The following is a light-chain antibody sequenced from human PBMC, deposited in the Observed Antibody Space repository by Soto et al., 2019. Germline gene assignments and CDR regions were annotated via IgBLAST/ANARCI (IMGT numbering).Light chain of an antibody. Sequence: DIQMPQSPSTLSGPLGARVDLTCRASQSIDRWLAWYQQKPGEAPKFLIYETYILEAGVPSRFSGSGSGTEFTLTIRTLQSDDFAVYYCKQYGGSPRTFGQGTKVDIK. CDR3: KQYGGSPRT. J-gene: IGKJ1*01. CDR2: ETY. CDR1: QSIDRW. V-gene: IGKV1-5*01.